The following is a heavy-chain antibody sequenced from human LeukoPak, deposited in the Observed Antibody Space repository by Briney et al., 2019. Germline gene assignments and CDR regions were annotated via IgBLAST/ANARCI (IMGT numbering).Heavy chain of an antibody. D-gene: IGHD6-13*01. CDR3: ARGPLAVAGSPLFY. J-gene: IGHJ4*02. Sequence: ASVKVSCKASGYTFTNYGITWVRQAPGQGLEWMGWISAYNGNTNYAQKVQGRLTLTTDTSTSTAYMELTRLRSDDTAVYYCARGPLAVAGSPLFYWGQGTLVTVSS. CDR1: GYTFTNYG. CDR2: ISAYNGNT. V-gene: IGHV1-18*01.